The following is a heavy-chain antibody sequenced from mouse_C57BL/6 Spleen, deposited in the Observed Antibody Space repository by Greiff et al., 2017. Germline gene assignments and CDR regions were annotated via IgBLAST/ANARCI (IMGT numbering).Heavy chain of an antibody. J-gene: IGHJ4*01. Sequence: QVQLKQSGPGLVAPSQRLSITCTVSGFSLTSYGVHWVRQPPGKGLEWLVVIWSDGSTTYNSALKSRLSISKDNSKSQVFLKMNSLQTYDTAMYYCARHAQDYYKMDYWGQGTSVTVSS. CDR2: IWSDGST. D-gene: IGHD2-12*01. CDR3: ARHAQDYYKMDY. CDR1: GFSLTSYG. V-gene: IGHV2-6-1*01.